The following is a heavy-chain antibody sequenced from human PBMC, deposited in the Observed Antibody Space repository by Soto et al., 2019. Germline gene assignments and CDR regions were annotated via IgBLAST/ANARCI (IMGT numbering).Heavy chain of an antibody. CDR3: ANAGSYYCSSTSCYDDYYYGMDV. D-gene: IGHD2-2*01. J-gene: IGHJ6*02. V-gene: IGHV3-30*18. CDR2: ISYDGSNK. CDR1: GFTFSSYG. Sequence: GGSLRLSCAASGFTFSSYGMHWVRQAPGKGLEWVAVISYDGSNKYYADSVKGRFTISRDNSKNTLYLQMNSLRAEDTAVYYCANAGSYYCSSTSCYDDYYYGMDVWGQGTTVTVS.